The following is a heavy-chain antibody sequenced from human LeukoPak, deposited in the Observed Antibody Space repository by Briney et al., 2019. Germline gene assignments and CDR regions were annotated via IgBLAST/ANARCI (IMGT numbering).Heavy chain of an antibody. V-gene: IGHV4-59*08. D-gene: IGHD2-2*01. CDR3: ASPGYCSSTSCLYYYYMDV. CDR1: AISSYH. Sequence: SETLSLTCTVSAISSYHWSWIRQPPGKGLEWIGYIDYSGRTNSNPSLKSRVTISVDSSKKQFSLKLSSVTAADTAVYYCASPGYCSSTSCLYYYYMDVWGKGTTVTVSS. CDR2: IDYSGRT. J-gene: IGHJ6*03.